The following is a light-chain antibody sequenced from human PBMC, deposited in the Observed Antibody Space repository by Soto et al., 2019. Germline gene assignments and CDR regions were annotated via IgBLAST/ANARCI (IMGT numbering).Light chain of an antibody. CDR1: SSNIGAGYD. CDR3: QSYDSSLNGVV. CDR2: GNS. Sequence: QSVLTQPPSVSGAPGQRVTISCTGSSSNIGAGYDVHWYQQLPGTAPKVLIYGNSNRPSVVPDRFSGSKSGTSASLAITGLQAEEEADYYCQSYDSSLNGVVFGGGTKLTVL. J-gene: IGLJ2*01. V-gene: IGLV1-40*01.